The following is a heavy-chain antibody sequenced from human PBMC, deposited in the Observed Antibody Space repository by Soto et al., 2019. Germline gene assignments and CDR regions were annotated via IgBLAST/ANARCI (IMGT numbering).Heavy chain of an antibody. D-gene: IGHD1-20*01. V-gene: IGHV3-30-3*01. CDR2: ISYDGSNK. J-gene: IGHJ6*02. Sequence: QVQLVESGGGVVQPGRSLRLSCAASGFTFSSYAMHWVRQAPGKGLEWVAVISYDGSNKYYAGSVKGRFTISRDNSKNTLYLQMNSLRAEDTAVYYCARDWDDSGSLRVFNWNQYYGMDVWGQGTTVTVSS. CDR1: GFTFSSYA. CDR3: ARDWDDSGSLRVFNWNQYYGMDV.